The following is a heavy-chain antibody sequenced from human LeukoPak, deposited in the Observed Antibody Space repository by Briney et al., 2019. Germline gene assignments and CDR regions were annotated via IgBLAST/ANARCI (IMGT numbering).Heavy chain of an antibody. CDR2: INHSGST. CDR1: GGSFSGYY. CDR3: ARDYGYSSGWTDAFDI. D-gene: IGHD6-19*01. V-gene: IGHV4-34*01. Sequence: PSETLSLTCAVYGGSFSGYYWSWIRQPPGKGLEWIGEINHSGSTNYNPSLKSRVTISVDTSKNQFSLKLSSVTAADTAVYYCARDYGYSSGWTDAFDIWGQGTMVTVSS. J-gene: IGHJ3*02.